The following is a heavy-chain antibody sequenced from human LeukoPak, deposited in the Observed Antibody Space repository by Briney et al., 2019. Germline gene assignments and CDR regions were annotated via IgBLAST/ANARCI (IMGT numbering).Heavy chain of an antibody. D-gene: IGHD5-18*01. V-gene: IGHV3-23*01. Sequence: GGSLRLSCAASGFTFSSYSMNWVRQAPGKGLDWVSSITGSGGTTFYADSVKGRFSISRDDSKNTLYLQRNSLRAEDTAVYYCARAGYSYGQLDYWGQGTLVTVSS. CDR1: GFTFSSYS. J-gene: IGHJ4*02. CDR3: ARAGYSYGQLDY. CDR2: ITGSGGTT.